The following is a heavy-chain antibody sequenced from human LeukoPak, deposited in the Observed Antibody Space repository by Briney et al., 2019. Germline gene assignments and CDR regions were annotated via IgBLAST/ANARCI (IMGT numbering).Heavy chain of an antibody. V-gene: IGHV3-23*01. Sequence: GGSLRLSCAASGFTFSSYAMSWVRQAPGKGLEWVSAISGSGGSTYYADSVKGRFSISRDNSKNTLYLQMNSLRAEDTAVYYCAKDRQQLVREDYFDYWAQGTLVTVSS. CDR2: ISGSGGST. CDR3: AKDRQQLVREDYFDY. D-gene: IGHD6-13*01. CDR1: GFTFSSYA. J-gene: IGHJ4*02.